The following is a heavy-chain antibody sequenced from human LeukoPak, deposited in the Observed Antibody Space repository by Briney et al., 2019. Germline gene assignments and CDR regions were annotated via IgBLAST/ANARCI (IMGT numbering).Heavy chain of an antibody. CDR1: GYPFTGYY. D-gene: IGHD2-2*01. V-gene: IGHV1-2*02. CDR3: ARLADCSSSSCRSFDY. CDR2: INPNSGFT. J-gene: IGHJ4*02. Sequence: ASVKLCCNASGYPFTGYYLHWVRQAPGQGLEWMGWINPNSGFTNYAQKFQGRVTMTRDTSISTAYMELSRLRSDDTAVYYCARLADCSSSSCRSFDYWGQGTLVTVSS.